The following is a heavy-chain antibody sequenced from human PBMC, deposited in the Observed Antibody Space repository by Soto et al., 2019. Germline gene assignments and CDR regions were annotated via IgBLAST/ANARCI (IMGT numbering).Heavy chain of an antibody. CDR3: ATSTYYYHSSGYDLIDY. Sequence: PSETLSLTCTVSGGSISSYYWSWIRQPPGKGLEWIGYIYYSGSTNYNPSLKSRVTISVDTSKNQFSLKLSSVTAADTAVYYCATSTYYYHSSGYDLIDYWGQGTLVTVSS. CDR2: IYYSGST. V-gene: IGHV4-59*01. J-gene: IGHJ4*02. D-gene: IGHD3-22*01. CDR1: GGSISSYY.